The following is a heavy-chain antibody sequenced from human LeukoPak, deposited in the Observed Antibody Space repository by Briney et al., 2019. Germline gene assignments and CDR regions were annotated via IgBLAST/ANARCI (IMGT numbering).Heavy chain of an antibody. J-gene: IGHJ4*02. Sequence: SETLSLTCAVSTDSISSSHWWSWVRQPPGQGLEWIGEIYHSGNTNYNPSLKSRVTISVDTSKNQFSLKLSSVTAADTAVYYCARGVVRRFLYDSSGYAFDGWGQGTLVTVSS. V-gene: IGHV4-4*02. D-gene: IGHD3-22*01. CDR1: TDSISSSHW. CDR3: ARGVVRRFLYDSSGYAFDG. CDR2: IYHSGNT.